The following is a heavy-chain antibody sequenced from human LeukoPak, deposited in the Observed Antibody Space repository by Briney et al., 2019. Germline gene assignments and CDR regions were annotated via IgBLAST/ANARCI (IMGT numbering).Heavy chain of an antibody. CDR2: INPNSGGT. J-gene: IGHJ4*02. Sequence: VASVKVSCKASGYTFTGYYMHWVRQAPGQGLEWMGWINPNSGGTNYAQKFQGRVTMTRDTSVSTAYMELSRLRSDDTAVYYCARSTSLGWYFCPLDYWGQGTLVTVSS. CDR1: GYTFTGYY. V-gene: IGHV1-2*02. CDR3: ARSTSLGWYFCPLDY. D-gene: IGHD6-19*01.